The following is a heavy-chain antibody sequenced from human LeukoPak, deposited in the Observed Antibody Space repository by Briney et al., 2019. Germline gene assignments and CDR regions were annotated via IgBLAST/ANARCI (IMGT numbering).Heavy chain of an antibody. CDR2: IYSGGST. CDR3: ARDAYSNSYYWFDP. D-gene: IGHD6-13*01. CDR1: GGSIIGYY. J-gene: IGHJ5*02. Sequence: SETLSLTCTVSGGSIIGYYWSWIRQPAGEGLEWIGRIYSGGSTNYNPSLQSRVTISVDKSNNQFSLKLTSVTAADTAVYYCARDAYSNSYYWFDPWGQGTLVTVSS. V-gene: IGHV4-4*07.